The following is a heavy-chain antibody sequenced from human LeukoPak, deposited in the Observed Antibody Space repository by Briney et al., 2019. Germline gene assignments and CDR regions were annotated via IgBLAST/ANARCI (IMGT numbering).Heavy chain of an antibody. Sequence: GGSLRLSCAASGFTFDDYGMSWVRQAPGKGLEWVSGINWNGGSTGYADSVKGRLTISRDNAKNSLYLRMNSLRAEDTAVYYCARDGPGRNYYGSGSALGDFDYWGQGTLVTVSS. CDR1: GFTFDDYG. V-gene: IGHV3-20*04. CDR3: ARDGPGRNYYGSGSALGDFDY. D-gene: IGHD3-10*01. CDR2: INWNGGST. J-gene: IGHJ4*02.